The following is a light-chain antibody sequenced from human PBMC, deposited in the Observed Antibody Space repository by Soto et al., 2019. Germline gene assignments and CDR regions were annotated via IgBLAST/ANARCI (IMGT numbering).Light chain of an antibody. CDR3: QKSYSIPFT. CDR2: AAS. CDR1: QSISSY. Sequence: DIQMTQSPSSLSASVGDRVTITCRASQSISSYLNWYQQKPRKAPELLIYAASSLQSGVPSRFSGSGSGTDFTLTISSLQPEDFATYYCQKSYSIPFTFGQGTSLEIK. J-gene: IGKJ2*01. V-gene: IGKV1-39*01.